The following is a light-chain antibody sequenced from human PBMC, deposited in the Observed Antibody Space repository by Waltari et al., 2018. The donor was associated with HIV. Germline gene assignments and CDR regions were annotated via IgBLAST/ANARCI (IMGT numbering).Light chain of an antibody. CDR2: LNRDGSH. Sequence: QLVLTQSPSASASLGASVKLTCTLSSAHSLYASAWHQPQPEQGPRYLMKLNRDGSHRKGDGIPDRFSGSASGAERYLTISNVQSEDEGTYYCQTWGAGIVVFGGGTRLSVL. CDR1: SAHSLYA. CDR3: QTWGAGIVV. J-gene: IGLJ2*01. V-gene: IGLV4-69*01.